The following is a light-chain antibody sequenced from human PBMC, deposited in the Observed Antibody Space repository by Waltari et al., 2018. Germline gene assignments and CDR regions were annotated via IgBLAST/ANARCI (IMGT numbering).Light chain of an antibody. CDR3: QQGGRAPWT. V-gene: IGKV3-20*01. CDR2: GSS. J-gene: IGKJ1*01. Sequence: ELVLTQSPGTLSLSPGERATLSCRASQSLSSNNLAWYQQKPGQAPRHPFYGSSGRALGIPDRFRGSWSGTDFSLTISRLEPEDFAVYYFQQGGRAPWTFGQGTKVEIK. CDR1: QSLSSNN.